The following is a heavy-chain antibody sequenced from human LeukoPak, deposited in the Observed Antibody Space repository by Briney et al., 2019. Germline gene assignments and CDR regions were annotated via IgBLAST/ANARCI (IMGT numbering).Heavy chain of an antibody. J-gene: IGHJ3*02. CDR3: ATENWGSSGFDAFDI. V-gene: IGHV1-69*04. CDR2: IIPILGIA. D-gene: IGHD6-19*01. Sequence: SVKVSCKASGGTFSSYAISWVRQAPGQGLEWMGRIIPILGIANYAQKFQGRVTITADKSTSTAYMELSSLRSEDTAVYYCATENWGSSGFDAFDIWGQGTMVTVSS. CDR1: GGTFSSYA.